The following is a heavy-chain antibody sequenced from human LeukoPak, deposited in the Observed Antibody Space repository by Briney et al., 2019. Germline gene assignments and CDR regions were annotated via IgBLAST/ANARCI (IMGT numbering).Heavy chain of an antibody. CDR1: GFTFSSYW. CDR2: INSDGSST. CDR3: ARVGLYYYDSSGYASGAFDI. D-gene: IGHD3-22*01. Sequence: WGSLRLSCAASGFTFSSYWMHWVRQAPGKGLVWVSRINSDGSSTSYADSVKGRFTISRDNAKNMLYLQMNSLRAEDTAVYYCARVGLYYYDSSGYASGAFDIWGQGTMVTVSS. J-gene: IGHJ3*02. V-gene: IGHV3-74*01.